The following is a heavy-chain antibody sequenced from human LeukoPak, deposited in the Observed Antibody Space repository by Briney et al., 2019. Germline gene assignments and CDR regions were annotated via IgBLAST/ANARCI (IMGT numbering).Heavy chain of an antibody. Sequence: PGRSLRLSCAASGFTFSNYGMHWVRQAPGKGLEWVAVISYDGSNKYYADSVKGRFTISRDNSKNTVNLQMNSLRAEDTAVYYCASWPGAWYGEDSWGQGTLVTVSS. CDR1: GFTFSNYG. CDR2: ISYDGSNK. J-gene: IGHJ4*02. D-gene: IGHD3-10*01. V-gene: IGHV3-30*03. CDR3: ASWPGAWYGEDS.